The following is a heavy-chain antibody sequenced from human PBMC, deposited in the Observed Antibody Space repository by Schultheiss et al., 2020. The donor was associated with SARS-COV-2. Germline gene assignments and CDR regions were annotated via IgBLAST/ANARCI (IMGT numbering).Heavy chain of an antibody. J-gene: IGHJ4*02. D-gene: IGHD2-2*01. Sequence: GGSLRLSCAASGFTFSSYWMHWVRQAPGKGLVWVSAISGSGLKTYYADSVKGRFRSSRDNVKNTTSLQMNSLKAEDTAIYYCAKGRVLPADQPHYFESWGQGTLVTVSS. CDR1: GFTFSSYW. CDR2: ISGSGLKT. V-gene: IGHV3-21*04. CDR3: AKGRVLPADQPHYFES.